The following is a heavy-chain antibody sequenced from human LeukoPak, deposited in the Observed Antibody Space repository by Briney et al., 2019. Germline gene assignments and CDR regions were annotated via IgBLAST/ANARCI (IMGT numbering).Heavy chain of an antibody. J-gene: IGHJ5*01. Sequence: PSETLSLTCSVSGGSMSSDYWSWIRQSPGKGLEWIGRMFGNGGTNYSPSFQRRATMSVDTSTRRLSLRLNSVTAADTAVYYCAXQTXKXXGXXXXXDSWXXGXLVTVS. CDR1: GGSMSSDY. CDR3: AXQTXKXXGXXXXXDS. V-gene: IGHV4-59*08. CDR2: MFGNGGT.